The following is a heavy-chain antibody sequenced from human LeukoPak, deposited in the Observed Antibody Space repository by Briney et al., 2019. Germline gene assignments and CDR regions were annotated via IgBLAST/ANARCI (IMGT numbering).Heavy chain of an antibody. V-gene: IGHV3-23*01. CDR2: STGSVGNS. CDR3: AKTYNWNA. J-gene: IGHJ5*02. CDR1: GFAFNRFA. Sequence: GGSLRLSCVGSGFAFNRFALSWVRQAPGKGLEWVSESTGSVGNSFYPDSVKGRFIISRDNSKNTLYLQMNSLRAEDTAVYYCAKTYNWNAWGQGTLVTVSS. D-gene: IGHD1-20*01.